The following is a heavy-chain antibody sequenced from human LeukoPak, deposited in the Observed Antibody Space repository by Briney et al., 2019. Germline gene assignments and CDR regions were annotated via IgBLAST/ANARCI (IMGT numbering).Heavy chain of an antibody. J-gene: IGHJ4*02. V-gene: IGHV3-66*01. CDR3: ARGITDYSGYDY. CDR1: GFTVSSNY. CDR2: FYDAGST. Sequence: GGSLRLSCAASGFTVSSNYMSWVRQAPGKGPEWVSVFYDAGSTYHADSVRGRFSISRDNSKNTLYLQMNSLRAEDTAVYYCARGITDYSGYDYWGQGALVTVSS. D-gene: IGHD5-12*01.